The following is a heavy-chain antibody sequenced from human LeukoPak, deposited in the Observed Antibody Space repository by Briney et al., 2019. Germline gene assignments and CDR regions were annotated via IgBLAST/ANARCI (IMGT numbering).Heavy chain of an antibody. V-gene: IGHV6-1*01. CDR3: ASSESGGYLFAY. CDR1: GDSVSSNSAT. J-gene: IGHJ4*02. CDR2: TYYRSKWSN. D-gene: IGHD3-22*01. Sequence: SQTLSLTCAISGDSVSSNSATWNWIRQFPSRGLEGLGRTYYRSKWSNDYAVSVKSRITINPDTSKNLFSLQLNSVTPEDTAVYFCASSESGGYLFAYWGQGTLVTVSS.